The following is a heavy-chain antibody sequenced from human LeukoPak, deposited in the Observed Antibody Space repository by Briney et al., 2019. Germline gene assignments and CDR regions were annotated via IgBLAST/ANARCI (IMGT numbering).Heavy chain of an antibody. J-gene: IGHJ4*02. V-gene: IGHV3-30*02. Sequence: GGSLRLSCAASGFTFSDYYMSWIRQAPGKGLEWVAFIRYDARNKYYADSVKGRFTISRDNSKNTLYLQMNSLRAEDTAVYYCAKDYHDSSGYFRVPHVFDYWGQGTLVTVSS. CDR3: AKDYHDSSGYFRVPHVFDY. CDR2: IRYDARNK. D-gene: IGHD3-22*01. CDR1: GFTFSDYY.